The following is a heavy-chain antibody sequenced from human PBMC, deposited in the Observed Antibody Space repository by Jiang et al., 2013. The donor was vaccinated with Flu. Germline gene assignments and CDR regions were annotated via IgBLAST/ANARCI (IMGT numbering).Heavy chain of an antibody. CDR2: INTNTGNP. CDR1: GYTFTSYA. V-gene: IGHV7-4-1*02. CDR3: ARAENPPGCYYGSGSYCFFDY. Sequence: KASGYTFTSYAMNWVRQAPGQGLEWMGWINTNTGNPTYAQGFTGRFVFSLDTSVSTAYLQISSLKAEDTAVYYCARAENPPGCYYGSGSYCFFDYWGQGTLVTVSS. D-gene: IGHD3-10*01. J-gene: IGHJ4*02.